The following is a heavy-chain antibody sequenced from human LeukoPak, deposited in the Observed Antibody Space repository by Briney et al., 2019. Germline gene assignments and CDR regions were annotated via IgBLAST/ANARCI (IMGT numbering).Heavy chain of an antibody. Sequence: GGSLRLSCAASGFTFSNYWMHWVRQAPGKGLEWVSRISDPGITTNYADSVKGRFTISRDNAKNTLYLQMNSLRAEDTAVYYCVGPRYDFWSGYYEEGAFDIWGQGTMVTVSS. V-gene: IGHV3-74*01. J-gene: IGHJ3*02. D-gene: IGHD3-3*01. CDR1: GFTFSNYW. CDR3: VGPRYDFWSGYYEEGAFDI. CDR2: ISDPGITT.